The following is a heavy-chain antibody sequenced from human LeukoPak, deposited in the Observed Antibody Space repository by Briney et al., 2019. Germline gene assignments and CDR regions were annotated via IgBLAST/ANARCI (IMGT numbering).Heavy chain of an antibody. V-gene: IGHV4-30-4*01. CDR2: IYYSGST. CDR3: ARVTVPAAIGGDWFDP. Sequence: SETLSLTCTVSGGSISSGDYYWSWIRQPPGKGLEWIGYIYYSGSTYYNPSLKSRVTISVDTSKNQFSLKLSSVIAADTAVYYCARVTVPAAIGGDWFDPWGQGTLVTVSS. CDR1: GGSISSGDYY. J-gene: IGHJ5*02. D-gene: IGHD2-2*01.